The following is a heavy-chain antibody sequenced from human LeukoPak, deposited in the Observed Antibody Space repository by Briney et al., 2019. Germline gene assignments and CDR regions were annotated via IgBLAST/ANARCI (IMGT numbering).Heavy chain of an antibody. CDR2: VYSGGAT. Sequence: GGSLRLSCAASGFTFSSYAMTWVRQAPGKGLEWVSDVYSGGATYYADSVKGRFNIYRDISNNIVYLQMNSLKVEDTAFYYCARAGGQFYYGSGTTGGYFDYWGQGTLVTVSS. J-gene: IGHJ4*02. CDR3: ARAGGQFYYGSGTTGGYFDY. CDR1: GFTFSSYA. D-gene: IGHD3-10*01. V-gene: IGHV3-23*03.